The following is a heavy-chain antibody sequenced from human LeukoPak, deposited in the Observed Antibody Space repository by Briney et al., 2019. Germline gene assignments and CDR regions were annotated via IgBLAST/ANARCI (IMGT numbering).Heavy chain of an antibody. V-gene: IGHV3-21*01. CDR1: GFIFSDYN. D-gene: IGHD3-16*02. CDR2: ISRSSSYI. J-gene: IGHJ4*02. Sequence: PGGSPRLSCAVSGFIFSDYNMIWVRQAPGKGLEWVSSISRSSSYINYADSVKGRFTISRDNAKNSMFLQMNSLRAEDTAVYYCARVDIPEGYWGQGTLVTVSS. CDR3: ARVDIPEGY.